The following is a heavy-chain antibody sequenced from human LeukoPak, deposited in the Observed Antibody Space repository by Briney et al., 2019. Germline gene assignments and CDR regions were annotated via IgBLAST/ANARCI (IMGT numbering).Heavy chain of an antibody. CDR3: AKDLGGLLWFGDAFDI. CDR1: GFTFSSYA. J-gene: IGHJ3*02. CDR2: ISGSGGST. D-gene: IGHD3-10*01. Sequence: GGSLRLSCAASGFTFSSYAMSWVRQAPGRGLEWVSAISGSGGSTYYADSVKGRFTISRDNSKNTLYLQMNSLRAEDTAVYYCAKDLGGLLWFGDAFDIWGQGTMVTVSS. V-gene: IGHV3-23*01.